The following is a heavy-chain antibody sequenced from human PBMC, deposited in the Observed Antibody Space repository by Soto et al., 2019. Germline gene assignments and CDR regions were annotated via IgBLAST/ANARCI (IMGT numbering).Heavy chain of an antibody. CDR3: ARASTYGDYALAY. D-gene: IGHD4-17*01. Sequence: SETLSLTCTVSGGSISSYYWIWIRQPPGKGLEWIGYISCSGSTNYNPSLKSRPTISVDTSKNQFSLKLRSVTAADTAVYYCARASTYGDYALAYWGQGTLVTLSS. V-gene: IGHV4-59*01. J-gene: IGHJ4*02. CDR2: ISCSGST. CDR1: GGSISSYY.